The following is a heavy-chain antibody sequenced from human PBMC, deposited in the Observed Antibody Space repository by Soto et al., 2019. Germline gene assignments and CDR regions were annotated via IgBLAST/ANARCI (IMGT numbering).Heavy chain of an antibody. CDR1: GGSISSGDYY. Sequence: SETLSLTCTVSGGSISSGDYYWSWIRQPPGEGLEWIGYIYYSGSTYYNPSLNSRLTISVDTSKNQFSLKLSSVTAADTAVYYCARDRGGIIVLPAAGDSYYSGMDVWGQGATVTVSS. J-gene: IGHJ6*02. CDR2: IYYSGST. V-gene: IGHV4-30-4*01. D-gene: IGHD2-2*01. CDR3: ARDRGGIIVLPAAGDSYYSGMDV.